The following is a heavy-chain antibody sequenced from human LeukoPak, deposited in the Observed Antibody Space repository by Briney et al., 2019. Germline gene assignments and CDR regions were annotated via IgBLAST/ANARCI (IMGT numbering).Heavy chain of an antibody. Sequence: GGSLRLSCAGSGFTFSNYALNWVRPAPGKGLGWVSTIYGSGGSTYYADSVKGRFTNSRDNSKNTLYLQINSLRAEDTAVYYCAKGRRAPLVGTITKSWIDYWGQGTLVTVSS. D-gene: IGHD1-7*01. CDR2: IYGSGGST. V-gene: IGHV3-23*01. CDR1: GFTFSNYA. J-gene: IGHJ4*02. CDR3: AKGRRAPLVGTITKSWIDY.